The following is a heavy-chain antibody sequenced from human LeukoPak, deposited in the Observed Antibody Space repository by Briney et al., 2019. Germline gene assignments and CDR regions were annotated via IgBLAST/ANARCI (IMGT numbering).Heavy chain of an antibody. CDR1: GGSISTYY. V-gene: IGHV4-59*01. Sequence: SETLSLTCSVSGGSISTYYWRWIREPTGKGLEWSGYIYYTATTNYNPSLRSRVPMSVDTSRNQFSLRLSSVTAADTAVYYCAREDPQTTVPEGIDVWGPGTTVIVSS. CDR3: AREDPQTTVPEGIDV. D-gene: IGHD4-17*01. CDR2: IYYTATT. J-gene: IGHJ6*02.